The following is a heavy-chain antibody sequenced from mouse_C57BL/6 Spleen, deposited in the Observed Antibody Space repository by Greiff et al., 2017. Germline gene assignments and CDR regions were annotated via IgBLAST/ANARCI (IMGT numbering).Heavy chain of an antibody. J-gene: IGHJ3*01. CDR3: ARAAQATMFAY. D-gene: IGHD3-2*02. Sequence: QVQLQQPGAELVKPGASVKLSCKASGYTFTSYWMQWVKQRPGQGLEWIGEIDPSDSYTNYNQKFKGKATLTVDTSSSTAYMQRSSLTSEDSAVYYCARAAQATMFAYWGQGTLVTVSA. CDR1: GYTFTSYW. CDR2: IDPSDSYT. V-gene: IGHV1-50*01.